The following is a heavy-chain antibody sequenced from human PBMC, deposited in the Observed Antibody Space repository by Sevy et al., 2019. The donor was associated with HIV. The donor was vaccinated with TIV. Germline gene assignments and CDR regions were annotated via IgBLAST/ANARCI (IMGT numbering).Heavy chain of an antibody. CDR2: IIPIFGTA. CDR3: AREISVTSYGMDG. Sequence: ASVKVSCKASGGTFSSYAISWVRQAPGQGLEWMGGIIPIFGTANYAQKFQGRVTITADESTSTADMEPSSLRSEDTAVYYCAREISVTSYGMDGWGQGTTVTVSS. J-gene: IGHJ6*02. V-gene: IGHV1-69*13. D-gene: IGHD4-17*01. CDR1: GGTFSSYA.